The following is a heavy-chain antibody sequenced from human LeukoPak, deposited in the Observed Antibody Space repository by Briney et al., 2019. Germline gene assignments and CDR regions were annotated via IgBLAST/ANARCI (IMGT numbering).Heavy chain of an antibody. Sequence: KPSETLSLTCAVYGGSFSGYYWSWIRQPPGKGLEWIGEINHSGSTNYNPSLKSRVTISVDTSKNQFSLKLSSVTAADTAVYYCARDYSQNWFDPWGQGTLVTVSS. D-gene: IGHD4-11*01. CDR2: INHSGST. CDR1: GGSFSGYY. J-gene: IGHJ5*02. V-gene: IGHV4-34*01. CDR3: ARDYSQNWFDP.